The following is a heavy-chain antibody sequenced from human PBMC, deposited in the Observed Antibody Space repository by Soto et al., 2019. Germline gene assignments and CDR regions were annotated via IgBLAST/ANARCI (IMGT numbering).Heavy chain of an antibody. D-gene: IGHD6-19*01. CDR3: ANSSTYSSFFDY. Sequence: GGSLRLSCAASGFTFSSYGMHWVRQAPGKGLEWVAGTSYDGSNKNYVDSVKGRFTISRDNSKNTLYLQMNSLRAEDTAVYYCANSSTYSSFFDYWGQGTLVTVSS. J-gene: IGHJ4*02. V-gene: IGHV3-30*18. CDR1: GFTFSSYG. CDR2: TSYDGSNK.